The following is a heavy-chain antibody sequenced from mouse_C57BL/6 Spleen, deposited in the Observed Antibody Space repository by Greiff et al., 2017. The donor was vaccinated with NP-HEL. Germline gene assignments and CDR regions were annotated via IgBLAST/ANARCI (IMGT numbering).Heavy chain of an antibody. D-gene: IGHD2-3*01. V-gene: IGHV5-9-1*02. CDR3: TRGGLLGAMDY. CDR2: ISSGGDYI. J-gene: IGHJ4*01. Sequence: EVQVVESGEGLVKPGGSLKLSCAASGFTFSSYAMSWVRQTPEKRLEWVAYISSGGDYIYYADTVKGRFTISRDNARNTLYLQMSSLKSEDTAMYYCTRGGLLGAMDYWGQGTSVTVSS. CDR1: GFTFSSYA.